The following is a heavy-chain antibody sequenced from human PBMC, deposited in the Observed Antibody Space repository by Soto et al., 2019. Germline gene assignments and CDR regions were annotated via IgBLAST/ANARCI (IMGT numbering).Heavy chain of an antibody. Sequence: VQLVESGGGLEQPGRSLRLSCAASGFTFDDYAMHWVRQAPGKGLEWVSRINWDGGSIAYADSVKGRFTISRDNAKNSLYLQLNSLRPEDTALYYCAKLIAAADRGAFDVWGQGTMVTVSS. CDR3: AKLIAAADRGAFDV. D-gene: IGHD6-13*01. V-gene: IGHV3-9*01. J-gene: IGHJ3*01. CDR2: INWDGGSI. CDR1: GFTFDDYA.